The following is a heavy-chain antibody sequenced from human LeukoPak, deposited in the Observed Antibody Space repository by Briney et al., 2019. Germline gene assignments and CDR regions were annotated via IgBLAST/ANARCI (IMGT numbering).Heavy chain of an antibody. CDR1: GYTFTGYY. V-gene: IGHV1-2*02. CDR3: ARGLSSSGYYYGWFDP. D-gene: IGHD3-22*01. Sequence: GASVKVSCKASGYTFTGYYMHWVRQAPGQGLEWMGWINPNSGGTNYAQKFQGRVTMTRDTSISTAYMELSRLRSDDTAVFYCARGLSSSGYYYGWFDPWGQGTLVTVSS. J-gene: IGHJ5*02. CDR2: INPNSGGT.